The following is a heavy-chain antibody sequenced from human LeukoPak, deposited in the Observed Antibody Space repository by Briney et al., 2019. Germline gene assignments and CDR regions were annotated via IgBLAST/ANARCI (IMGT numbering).Heavy chain of an antibody. CDR3: ARNVYYYGSGDTGDPDY. V-gene: IGHV4-39*01. D-gene: IGHD3-10*01. CDR2: IYYSGST. Sequence: KPSETLSLTCTVSGGSISSSSYYWGWIRQPPGKGLEWIGSIYYSGSTYYNPSLKSRVTISVDTSKNQFSPKLSSVTAADTAVYYCARNVYYYGSGDTGDPDYWGQGTLVTVSS. CDR1: GGSISSSSYY. J-gene: IGHJ4*02.